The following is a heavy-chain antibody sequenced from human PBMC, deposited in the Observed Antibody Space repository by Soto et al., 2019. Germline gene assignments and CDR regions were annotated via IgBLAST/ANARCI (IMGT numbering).Heavy chain of an antibody. CDR1: GDSVSRNSAA. CDR2: TYYRTKWYD. J-gene: IGHJ4*02. Sequence: SQTLSLTCAISGDSVSRNSAAWNWIRQSPSRGLEWLGRTYYRTKWYDDYAVSVKSRISINPDTSNNQFFLHLNSVTPDDTAVYYCARGKSGMEVALFEYWGQGTLVTVSS. V-gene: IGHV6-1*01. CDR3: ARGKSGMEVALFEY. D-gene: IGHD6-19*01.